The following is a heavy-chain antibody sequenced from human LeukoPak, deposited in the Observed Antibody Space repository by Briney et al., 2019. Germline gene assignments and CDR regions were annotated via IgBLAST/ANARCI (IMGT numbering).Heavy chain of an antibody. V-gene: IGHV3-74*01. J-gene: IGHJ6*02. CDR3: ARGDYSSSWRYYYYGMDV. CDR2: INSDGSST. D-gene: IGHD6-13*01. CDR1: GFTFSSYW. Sequence: GGSLRLSCAASGFTFSSYWMHWVRQAPGKGLVWVSRINSDGSSTSYADSVKGRFTISRDNAKNTLYLQMNSLRAEDTAVYYCARGDYSSSWRYYYYGMDVWGQGTTVTVSS.